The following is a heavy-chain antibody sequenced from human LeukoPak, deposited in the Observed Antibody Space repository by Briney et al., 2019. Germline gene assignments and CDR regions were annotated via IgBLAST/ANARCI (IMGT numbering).Heavy chain of an antibody. CDR3: ATKQWLAPPPDS. D-gene: IGHD6-19*01. V-gene: IGHV3-74*01. Sequence: AGGSLRLSCAASGFTFSKYWMLWVRQAPGEGLESVSRINTDGTVTTNADSVKGRFTVSRDNADITMFLQMNSVRDEDTAVYYCATKQWLAPPPDSWGQGTPVTVSS. CDR2: INTDGTVT. J-gene: IGHJ4*02. CDR1: GFTFSKYW.